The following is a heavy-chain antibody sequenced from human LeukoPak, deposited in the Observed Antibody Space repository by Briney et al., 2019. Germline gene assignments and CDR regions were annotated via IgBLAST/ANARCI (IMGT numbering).Heavy chain of an antibody. V-gene: IGHV3-21*01. J-gene: IGHJ6*03. D-gene: IGHD1-26*01. CDR1: GFTFSSYD. Sequence: AGGSLRLSCAASGFTFSSYDMTWVRQAPGRGLEWVSSIRPSGDNTYYADSVKGRFTISRDNAKNSLYLQMNSLRAEDTAVYYCARDPYSGGYGDYYYYYMDLWGQGTTVTISS. CDR3: ARDPYSGGYGDYYYYYMDL. CDR2: IRPSGDNT.